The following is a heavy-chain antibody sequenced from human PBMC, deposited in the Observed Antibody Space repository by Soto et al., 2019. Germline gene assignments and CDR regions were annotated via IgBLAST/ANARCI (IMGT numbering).Heavy chain of an antibody. Sequence: ASVKVSCKASGYTFTSYGISWVRQAPGQGLEWMGWISAYNGNTNYAQKLQGRVTMTTDTSTSTAYMELRSLRSDDTAVYYCARDGDYDFCSGWGPPDAWAQGTTGTVSS. CDR3: ARDGDYDFCSGWGPPDA. CDR1: GYTFTSYG. CDR2: ISAYNGNT. D-gene: IGHD3-3*01. V-gene: IGHV1-18*04. J-gene: IGHJ6*02.